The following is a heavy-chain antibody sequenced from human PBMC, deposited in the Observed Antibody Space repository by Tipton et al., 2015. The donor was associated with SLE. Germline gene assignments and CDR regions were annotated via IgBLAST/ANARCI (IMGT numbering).Heavy chain of an antibody. J-gene: IGHJ4*02. CDR3: ARGRGLAYNYYCFDS. CDR1: GFTFSSYS. D-gene: IGHD1-20*01. Sequence: GSLRLSCTASGFTFSSYSMNWVRQAPGKGLEWVSSITTSSAYIYYEDSVKGRFTISRDNARDSLYLQMNSLRPEDTAVYYCARGRGLAYNYYCFDSWGQGTPVTVSS. CDR2: ITTSSAYI. V-gene: IGHV3-21*03.